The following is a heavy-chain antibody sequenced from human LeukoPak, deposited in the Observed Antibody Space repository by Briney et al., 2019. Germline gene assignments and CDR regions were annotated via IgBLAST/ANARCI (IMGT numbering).Heavy chain of an antibody. J-gene: IGHJ6*04. V-gene: IGHV3-33*01. CDR3: ARDLGSYSSSWYGAYYYGMDV. D-gene: IGHD6-13*01. CDR1: GFTFSSYG. Sequence: GGSLRLSCAASGFTFSSYGMHWVRQAPGKGLEWVAVIWYAGSNKYYADSVKGRFTISRDNSKNTLYLQMNSLRAEDTAVYYCARDLGSYSSSWYGAYYYGMDVWGKGTTVTVSS. CDR2: IWYAGSNK.